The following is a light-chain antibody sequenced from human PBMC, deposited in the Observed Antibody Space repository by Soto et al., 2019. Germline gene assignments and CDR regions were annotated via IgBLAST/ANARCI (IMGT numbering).Light chain of an antibody. CDR1: QSVSSR. Sequence: EILLTQSPCSLSLSPGERATLSCRASQSVSSRLAWYQQKPGQAPRLLISGASSRATGIPDRFSGSGSGTDFTLTISSLEPEDFAVYYCQQRGNWPPITFGQGTRLDIK. V-gene: IGKV3-11*01. CDR3: QQRGNWPPIT. J-gene: IGKJ5*01. CDR2: GAS.